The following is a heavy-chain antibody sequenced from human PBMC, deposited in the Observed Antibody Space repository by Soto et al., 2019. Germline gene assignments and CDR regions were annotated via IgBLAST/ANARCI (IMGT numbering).Heavy chain of an antibody. CDR3: ARGKRYTNDY. D-gene: IGHD2-2*02. J-gene: IGHJ4*02. V-gene: IGHV1-8*01. Sequence: QVQLVQSGAEVKKPGASVKVSCKASGYTFSNYDINWVRQATGQGLEWMGWMSPNSCRTGYAQKFQGRVTMTRNTSSSTAYMELSSLRSEDTAVYYCARGKRYTNDYWGQVTLVTVSS. CDR1: GYTFSNYD. CDR2: MSPNSCRT.